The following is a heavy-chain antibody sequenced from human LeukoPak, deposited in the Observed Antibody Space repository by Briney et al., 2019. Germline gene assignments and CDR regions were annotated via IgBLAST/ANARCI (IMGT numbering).Heavy chain of an antibody. Sequence: SETLSLTCAVYGGSFSGYYWSWIRQPPGKGLEWLGEINHSGSTNYNPSLKSRVTISVDTSKNQFSLKLSSVTAADTAVYYCARYRDYDILTGYIDYWGQGTLVTVSS. CDR2: INHSGST. V-gene: IGHV4-34*01. D-gene: IGHD3-9*01. J-gene: IGHJ4*02. CDR3: ARYRDYDILTGYIDY. CDR1: GGSFSGYY.